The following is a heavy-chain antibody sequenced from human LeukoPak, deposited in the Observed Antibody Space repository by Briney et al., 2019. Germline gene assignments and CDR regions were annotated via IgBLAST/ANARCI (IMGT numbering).Heavy chain of an antibody. V-gene: IGHV1-46*01. D-gene: IGHD1-14*01. J-gene: IGHJ4*02. CDR3: ARDSGGPGKYKPPFDY. CDR2: INPSGGST. Sequence: ASVKVSCKASGYTFTSYYMHWVRQAPGQGLEWMGIINPSGGSTSYAQKFQGRVTMTRDTSTSTVYMELSSLRSEDTAVYYCARDSGGPGKYKPPFDYWGQGTLVTVSS. CDR1: GYTFTSYY.